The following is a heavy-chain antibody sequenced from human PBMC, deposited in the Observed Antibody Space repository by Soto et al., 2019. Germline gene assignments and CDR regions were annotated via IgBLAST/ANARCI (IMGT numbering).Heavy chain of an antibody. Sequence: GASVKVSCKASGYTFTSYYMHWVRQAPGQGLEWMGIINPSGGSTSYAQKFQGRVTMTRDTSTSTVYMELSSLRSEDTAVYYCAREGDGYTGGSYYYYGMDVWGQGTTVTVSS. D-gene: IGHD5-12*01. V-gene: IGHV1-46*01. CDR2: INPSGGST. CDR3: AREGDGYTGGSYYYYGMDV. CDR1: GYTFTSYY. J-gene: IGHJ6*02.